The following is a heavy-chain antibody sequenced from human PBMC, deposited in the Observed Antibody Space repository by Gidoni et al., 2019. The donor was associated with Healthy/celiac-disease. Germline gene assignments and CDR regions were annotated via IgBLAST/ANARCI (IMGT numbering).Heavy chain of an antibody. CDR2: IKQDGREK. CDR3: ARDVVFFVGSSWYVY. D-gene: IGHD6-13*01. CDR1: GCTCSSYW. J-gene: IGHJ4*02. V-gene: IGHV3-7*01. Sequence: EVQLVESGGGLVQPGGSLRLSGAASGCTCSSYWMSWVRQAPGKGLEWVANIKQDGREKYYVDSVKGRFTISRDNAKNSLYLQMNSLRAEDTAVYYCARDVVFFVGSSWYVYWGQGTLVTVSS.